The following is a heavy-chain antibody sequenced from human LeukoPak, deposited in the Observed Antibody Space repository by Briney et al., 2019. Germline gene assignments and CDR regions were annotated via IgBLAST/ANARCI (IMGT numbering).Heavy chain of an antibody. D-gene: IGHD1-26*01. J-gene: IGHJ4*02. CDR3: AREGVGIKDLDY. Sequence: GGSLRLSCAASGFTFSNYIMDWDRQAPGKGLEWVSSIEKTGSYVYHVDSVRGRFTISRDNAKNSLYLQMNSLRAEDTAVYYCAREGVGIKDLDYWGQGTLVTVSS. CDR2: IEKTGSYV. CDR1: GFTFSNYI. V-gene: IGHV3-21*01.